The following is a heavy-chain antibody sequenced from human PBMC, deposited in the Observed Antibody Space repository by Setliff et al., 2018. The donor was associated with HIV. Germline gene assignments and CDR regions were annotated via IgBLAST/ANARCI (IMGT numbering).Heavy chain of an antibody. CDR3: ARVLPYNSALDN. D-gene: IGHD6-25*01. Sequence: LRLSCAASGFTVSTYYMSWVRQAPGKGLEWVPTIYSDGSTYHADSVNGRFTLSRDISENALYLQIDSLRPEDTAVYYCARVLPYNSALDNWGQGTLVTVSS. V-gene: IGHV3-66*02. J-gene: IGHJ4*02. CDR1: GFTVSTYY. CDR2: IYSDGST.